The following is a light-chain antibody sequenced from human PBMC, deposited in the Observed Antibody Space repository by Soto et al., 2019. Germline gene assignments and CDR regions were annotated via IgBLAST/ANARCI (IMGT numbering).Light chain of an antibody. CDR3: QQWT. CDR2: GAS. J-gene: IGKJ1*01. CDR1: QSVSSSY. Sequence: EIVLTQSPGTLSLSPGERATLSCRASQSVSSSYLAWYQQKPGQAPRLLIYGASSRATGIPDRFSGSGSGTDFTLTISRLEPEGFAVYYCQQWTFGQGTKVEIK. V-gene: IGKV3-20*01.